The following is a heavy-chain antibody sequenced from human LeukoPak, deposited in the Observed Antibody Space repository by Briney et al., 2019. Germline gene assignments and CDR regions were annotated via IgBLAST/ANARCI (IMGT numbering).Heavy chain of an antibody. J-gene: IGHJ4*02. CDR3: ARGSLYSSGRTFDY. CDR1: GYTFTSYG. V-gene: IGHV1-2*02. D-gene: IGHD6-19*01. CDR2: INPNSGGT. Sequence: VGSVKVSCKASGYTFTSYGISWVRQAPGQGLEWMGWINPNSGGTNYAQKFQGRVTMTRDTSISTAYMELSRLRSDDTAVYYCARGSLYSSGRTFDYWGQGTLVTVSS.